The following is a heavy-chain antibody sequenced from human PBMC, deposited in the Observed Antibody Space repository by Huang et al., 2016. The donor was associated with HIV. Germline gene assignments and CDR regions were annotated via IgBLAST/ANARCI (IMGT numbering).Heavy chain of an antibody. V-gene: IGHV4-34*02. J-gene: IGHJ4*02. D-gene: IGHD3-22*01. CDR2: VNHRGLA. CDR3: ARPRMTATYSDSTWSFFDS. CDR1: GGSLSDYY. Sequence: QVQLQQWGAGLLKPSGVLSLKCAVYGGSLSDYYWTWSRQSQGKGLEWIGEVNHRGLATYNPSLRSRVTMSVDMSKNQFSLNLTSLTVADTAVYYCARPRMTATYSDSTWSFFDSWGQGTLVIVSS.